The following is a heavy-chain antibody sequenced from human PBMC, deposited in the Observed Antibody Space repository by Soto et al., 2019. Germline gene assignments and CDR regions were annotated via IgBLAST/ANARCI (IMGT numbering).Heavy chain of an antibody. Sequence: QVQLAESGGGVVQPGRSLRLSCAASGFTFITYGMHWVRQAPGKGLEWVAVISFDGNNKDYADSVKGRFTISRDNSKNTLYLQMSSLRAEDTAVYYCAKGRRALTMDYFDYWGQGTLVTVSS. CDR3: AKGRRALTMDYFDY. D-gene: IGHD3-10*01. CDR1: GFTFITYG. V-gene: IGHV3-30*18. CDR2: ISFDGNNK. J-gene: IGHJ4*02.